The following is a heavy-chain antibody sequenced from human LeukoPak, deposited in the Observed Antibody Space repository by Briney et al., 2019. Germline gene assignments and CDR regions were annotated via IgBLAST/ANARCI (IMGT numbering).Heavy chain of an antibody. V-gene: IGHV3-43*02. CDR1: GFTFDDYA. CDR3: APHGLVH. J-gene: IGHJ4*02. Sequence: GGSLRLSCAASGFTFDDYAMHWVRQAPGKGLGWVSLISGDGGSTYYADSVKGRFTISRDNSKNSLYLQMNSLRTEDTALYYCAPHGLVHWGQGTLVTVSS. CDR2: ISGDGGST. D-gene: IGHD6-19*01.